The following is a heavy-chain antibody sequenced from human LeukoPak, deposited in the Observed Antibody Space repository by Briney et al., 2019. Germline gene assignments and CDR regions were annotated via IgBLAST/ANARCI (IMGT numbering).Heavy chain of an antibody. D-gene: IGHD3-10*01. J-gene: IGHJ4*02. CDR1: GYTFNTHY. CDR3: ARVKEIFGSGSYLGDY. V-gene: IGHV1-18*01. Sequence: ASVTVSCKASGYTFNTHYIIWVRQAPGQGLEGMGLISAYNGKTNYAQKLQGRVTMTTDTSTTTAYMELRRLRSDDTAVYYCARVKEIFGSGSYLGDYWGQGTLVTVSS. CDR2: ISAYNGKT.